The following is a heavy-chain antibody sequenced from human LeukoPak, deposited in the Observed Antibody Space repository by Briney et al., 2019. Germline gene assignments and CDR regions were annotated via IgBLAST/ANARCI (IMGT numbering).Heavy chain of an antibody. J-gene: IGHJ4*02. CDR3: ATEEQYRNYFDH. D-gene: IGHD5-18*01. Sequence: GASVKVSCKASGYTLTDSYMHWVRQAPGQGLEWLAWINPNSGDTNYAQKFQGRVTVTRDTSISTAYMELSGLTSDGTAVYYCATEEQYRNYFDHWGQGTLVTVSA. CDR1: GYTLTDSY. V-gene: IGHV1-2*02. CDR2: INPNSGDT.